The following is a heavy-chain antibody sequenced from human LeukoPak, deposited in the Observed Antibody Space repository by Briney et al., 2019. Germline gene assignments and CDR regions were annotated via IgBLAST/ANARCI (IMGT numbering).Heavy chain of an antibody. CDR3: AKVLEGGSSGWYDFDY. CDR2: ISGSGGST. D-gene: IGHD6-19*01. J-gene: IGHJ4*02. CDR1: GFTVSSNY. Sequence: PGGSLRLSCAVSGFTVSSNYMSWVRQAPGKGLEWVSAISGSGGSTYYADSVKGRFTISRDNSKNTLYLQMNSLRAEDTAVYYCAKVLEGGSSGWYDFDYWGQGTLVTVSS. V-gene: IGHV3-23*01.